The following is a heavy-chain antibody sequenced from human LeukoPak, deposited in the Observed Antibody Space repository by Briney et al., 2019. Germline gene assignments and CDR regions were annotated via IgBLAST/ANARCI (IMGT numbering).Heavy chain of an antibody. Sequence: GASVKVSCKASGYTFTSYGISWVRQAPGQGLEWMGWISAYNGNTNYAQKLQGRVTMTTDTSTSTAYMELRSLTSDDTAVYYCARDDKWELPLRNRRTKYFDYWGQGTLVTVSS. V-gene: IGHV1-18*01. D-gene: IGHD1-26*01. CDR3: ARDDKWELPLRNRRTKYFDY. J-gene: IGHJ4*02. CDR2: ISAYNGNT. CDR1: GYTFTSYG.